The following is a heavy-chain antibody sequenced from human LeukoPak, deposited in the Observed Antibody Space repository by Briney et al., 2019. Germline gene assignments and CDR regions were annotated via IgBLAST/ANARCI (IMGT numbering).Heavy chain of an antibody. D-gene: IGHD3-9*01. J-gene: IGHJ4*02. CDR2: IKQDGSDK. CDR3: ARGYDISDY. V-gene: IGHV3-7*01. CDR1: GFTFTKYW. Sequence: GDSLRLSCAASGFTFTKYWMTWVRQAPGKGLEWVGNIKQDGSDKNYMDSVKGRFTISRDNAKNSLYLQMNSLRAEDTAVYYCARGYDISDYWGQGTVVTVSS.